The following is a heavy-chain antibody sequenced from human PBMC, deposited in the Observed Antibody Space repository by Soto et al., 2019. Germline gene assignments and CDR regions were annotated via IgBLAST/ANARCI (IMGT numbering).Heavy chain of an antibody. CDR3: ARDVAAADY. D-gene: IGHD6-13*01. J-gene: IGHJ4*02. V-gene: IGHV1-3*05. Sequence: QVQLVQSGAEEKKPGASVKVSCKASGYTFTSYAMHWVRQAPGQRLEWMGWINAGNGNTKHSQKLQGRVNITTDTSASTAYMELSSLRSEDTAVYYGARDVAAADYWGQGTLVTVSS. CDR2: INAGNGNT. CDR1: GYTFTSYA.